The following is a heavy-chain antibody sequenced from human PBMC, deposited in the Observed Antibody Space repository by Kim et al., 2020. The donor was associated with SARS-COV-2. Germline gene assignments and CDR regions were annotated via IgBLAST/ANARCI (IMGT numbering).Heavy chain of an antibody. J-gene: IGHJ4*02. Sequence: GESLKISCKGSGYSFTSYWISWVRQMPGKGLEWMGRIDPSDSYTNYSPSFQGHVTISADKSISTAYLQWSSLKASDTAMYYCARQVVQTTYYFDYWGQGTLVTVSS. CDR3: ARQVVQTTYYFDY. CDR1: GYSFTSYW. CDR2: IDPSDSYT. D-gene: IGHD1-1*01. V-gene: IGHV5-10-1*01.